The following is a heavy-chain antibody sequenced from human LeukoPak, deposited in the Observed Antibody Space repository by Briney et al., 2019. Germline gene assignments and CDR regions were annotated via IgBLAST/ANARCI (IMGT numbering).Heavy chain of an antibody. Sequence: GGSLRLSCAPSGFTFSSYWMSWVRKAPGKGLEWVSYISSSSSTIYYADSVKGRFTISRDNAKNSLYLQMNSLRAEDTAVYYCARELNYGGNTLNPGNYYYGMDVWGQGTTVTVSS. CDR1: GFTFSSYW. J-gene: IGHJ6*02. CDR2: ISSSSSTI. D-gene: IGHD4-23*01. V-gene: IGHV3-48*04. CDR3: ARELNYGGNTLNPGNYYYGMDV.